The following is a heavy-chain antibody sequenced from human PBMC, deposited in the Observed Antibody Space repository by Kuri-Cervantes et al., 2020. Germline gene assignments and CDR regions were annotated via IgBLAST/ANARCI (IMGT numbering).Heavy chain of an antibody. CDR3: ARVIPAAMVH. J-gene: IGHJ4*02. CDR2: ISSSSSYI. CDR1: GFTVSSNY. Sequence: GESLKISCAASGFTVSSNYMSWVRQAPGKGLEWVSSISSSSSYIYYADSVKGRFTISRDNAKNSLYLQMNSLRAEDTAVYYCARVIPAAMVHWGQGTLVTVSS. D-gene: IGHD2-2*01. V-gene: IGHV3-21*01.